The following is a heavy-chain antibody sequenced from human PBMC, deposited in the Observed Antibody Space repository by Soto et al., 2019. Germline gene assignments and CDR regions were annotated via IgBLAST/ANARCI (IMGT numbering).Heavy chain of an antibody. V-gene: IGHV3-23*01. Sequence: EVQLLESGGGLVQPGGSLRLSCAASGFTFSSYAMSWVRQAPGKGLEGVSAISGSGGSKYYAEYVKGRFTISRDNSKNTLYLQMYGLRAEGTVVYYCAIGPDMVRGVISDYWGQVTLVTVSS. CDR2: ISGSGGSK. CDR1: GFTFSSYA. J-gene: IGHJ4*02. CDR3: AIGPDMVRGVISDY. D-gene: IGHD3-10*01.